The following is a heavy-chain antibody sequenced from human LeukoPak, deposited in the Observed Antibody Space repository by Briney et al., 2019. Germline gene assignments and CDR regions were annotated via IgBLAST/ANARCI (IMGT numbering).Heavy chain of an antibody. CDR3: ARYNFDYYMDV. CDR1: GGSISSYY. D-gene: IGHD1-1*01. V-gene: IGHV4-59*01. J-gene: IGHJ6*03. CDR2: IYYSGST. Sequence: SETLSLTCTVSGGSISSYYWSWIRQPPGKGLEWIGYIYYSGSTNYNPSLKSRVTISVDTSKNQFSLKLSSVTAADTAVYYCARYNFDYYMDVWGKGTTVTIS.